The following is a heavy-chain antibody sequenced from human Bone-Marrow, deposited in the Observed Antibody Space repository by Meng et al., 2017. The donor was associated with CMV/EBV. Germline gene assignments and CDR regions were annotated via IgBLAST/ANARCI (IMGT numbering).Heavy chain of an antibody. Sequence: SETLSLTCAVSGGSISSSNWWSWVRQPPGKGLEWIGEIYHSGSTNYNPSLKSRVTISVDKSKNQFSLKLSSVTAADTAVYYCARDRAGYCSGGSCQMHIDYWGQGTRVTVYS. V-gene: IGHV4-4*02. CDR1: GGSISSSNW. D-gene: IGHD2-15*01. CDR2: IYHSGST. CDR3: ARDRAGYCSGGSCQMHIDY. J-gene: IGHJ4*02.